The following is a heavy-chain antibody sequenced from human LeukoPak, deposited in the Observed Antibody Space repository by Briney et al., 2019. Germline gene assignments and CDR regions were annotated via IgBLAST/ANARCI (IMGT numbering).Heavy chain of an antibody. V-gene: IGHV3-7*01. CDR2: IKQDGSEK. CDR3: ARGLRFLEGYMDV. CDR1: GFTFSSYW. J-gene: IGHJ6*03. Sequence: GGSLRLSCAASGFTFSSYWMSWVRQAPGKGLEGVANIKQDGSEKYYVDSVKGRFTISRDNAKNSLYLQMNSLRAEDTAVYYCARGLRFLEGYMDVWGKGTTVTVSS. D-gene: IGHD3-3*01.